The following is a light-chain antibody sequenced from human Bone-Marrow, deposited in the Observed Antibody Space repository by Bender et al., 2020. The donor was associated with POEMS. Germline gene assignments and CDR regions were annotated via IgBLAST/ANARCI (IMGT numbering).Light chain of an antibody. CDR3: QSFDTSLSGV. J-gene: IGLJ3*02. CDR1: TLVLSY. CDR2: QNT. V-gene: IGLV3-1*01. Sequence: SYELTQPPSVSVSPGQTASITCSGETLVLSYVCWYQQRSGHSPLLVIHQNTQRPSGIPERFSGFKSGTSASLAITGLQAEDEADYYCQSFDTSLSGVFGGGTKLTVL.